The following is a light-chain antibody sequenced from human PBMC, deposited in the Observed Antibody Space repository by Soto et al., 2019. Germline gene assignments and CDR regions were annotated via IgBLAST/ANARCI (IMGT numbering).Light chain of an antibody. V-gene: IGKV1-5*01. J-gene: IGKJ1*01. CDR3: QQYNSYRT. Sequence: IQMTPAPATLSASVGDRVTITSRASQSASTFLAWYQQKPGKAPKLLIYDASSSESGVPSRLSGGGSGTEFTLTISSLQPDDFATYYCQQYNSYRTFGQGTKV. CDR2: DAS. CDR1: QSASTF.